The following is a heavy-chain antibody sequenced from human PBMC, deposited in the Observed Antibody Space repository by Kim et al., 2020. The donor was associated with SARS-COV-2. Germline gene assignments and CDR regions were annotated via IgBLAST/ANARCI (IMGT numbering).Heavy chain of an antibody. D-gene: IGHD6-13*01. Sequence: SETLSLTCAVYGGSFSGYYWSWIRQPPGKGLEWIGEINHSGSTNYNPSLKSRVTISVDTSKNQFSLKLSSVTAADTAVYYCARGRIAAAGTWFDPWGQGTLGTVS. V-gene: IGHV4-34*01. CDR2: INHSGST. CDR1: GGSFSGYY. J-gene: IGHJ5*02. CDR3: ARGRIAAAGTWFDP.